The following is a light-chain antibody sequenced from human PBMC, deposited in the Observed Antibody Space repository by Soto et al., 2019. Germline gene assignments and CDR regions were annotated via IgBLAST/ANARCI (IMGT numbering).Light chain of an antibody. CDR3: QQSYTTPGT. V-gene: IGKV1-39*01. J-gene: IGKJ5*01. CDR2: AAS. Sequence: DIQMTQSPASLSASVGDRVTITCQASQDISNYLNWYQQKPGKAPKLLIYAASSLQSGVPSRFSGSGSGTDFTLTISSLQPEDFATYYCQQSYTTPGTFGQGTRLEIK. CDR1: QDISNY.